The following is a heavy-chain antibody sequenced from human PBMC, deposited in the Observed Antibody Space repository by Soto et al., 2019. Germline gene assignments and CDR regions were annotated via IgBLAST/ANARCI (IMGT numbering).Heavy chain of an antibody. Sequence: PSETLSLTCALYGGSFSGYYWSWIRQTPGKRLEWIGDMNLGGSGNYNPSPKSRVTISVDTSKNQFSLKLSSVTAADTAVYYCARRYGDCFDYWGQGTLVTVSS. J-gene: IGHJ4*02. CDR1: GGSFSGYY. V-gene: IGHV4-34*01. D-gene: IGHD4-17*01. CDR3: ARRYGDCFDY. CDR2: MNLGGSG.